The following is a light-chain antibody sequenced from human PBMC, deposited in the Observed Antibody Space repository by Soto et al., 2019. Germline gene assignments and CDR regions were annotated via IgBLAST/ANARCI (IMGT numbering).Light chain of an antibody. J-gene: IGLJ3*02. Sequence: QSVLTQPPSVSGAPGQRVTISCTGSSSNIGAGYDVHWYQQLPGTAPKLLISGNSNRPSGVPDRFSGSKSGTSASLAISGLQAEDEAHYYCQSYDRSLSGWVFGGGTQLTVL. CDR3: QSYDRSLSGWV. CDR1: SSNIGAGYD. V-gene: IGLV1-40*01. CDR2: GNS.